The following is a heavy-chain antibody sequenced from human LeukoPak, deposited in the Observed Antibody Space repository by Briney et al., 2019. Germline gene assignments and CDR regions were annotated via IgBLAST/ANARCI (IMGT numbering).Heavy chain of an antibody. D-gene: IGHD3-10*01. CDR1: GFTFSSYG. J-gene: IGHJ6*04. CDR2: ISYDGSNK. Sequence: GGSLRLSCAASGFTFSSYGMHWVRQAPGKGLEWVAVISYDGSNKYYADSVKGRFTISRDNSKNTLYLQMNSLRAEDTAVYYCAKRHGSGSYYNGENYNYYGMDVWGKGTTVTVSS. V-gene: IGHV3-30*18. CDR3: AKRHGSGSYYNGENYNYYGMDV.